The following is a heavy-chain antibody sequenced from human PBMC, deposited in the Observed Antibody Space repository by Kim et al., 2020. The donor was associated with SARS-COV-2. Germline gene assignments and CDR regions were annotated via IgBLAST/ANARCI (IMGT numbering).Heavy chain of an antibody. V-gene: IGHV4-59*13. CDR2: GYNTAST. CDR3: ARGPPMDV. J-gene: IGHJ6*02. Sequence: WIRQPPGKGPEWIAYGYNTASTNYNPSLKSRVTISLDTSKNQLSLKLNSVTAADTAVYYCARGPPMDVWGQGTTVTVSS.